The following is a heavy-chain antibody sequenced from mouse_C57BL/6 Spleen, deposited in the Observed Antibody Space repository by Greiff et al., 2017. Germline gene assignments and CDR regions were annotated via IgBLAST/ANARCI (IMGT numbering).Heavy chain of an antibody. CDR3: GRHCYGSSYYAMDY. V-gene: IGHV5-12*01. Sequence: DVHLVEPGGGLVQPGGSLKLSCAASGFTFSDYYMYWVRQTPEKRLEWVAYISNGGGSTYYPDTFKGRFTISRDNAKNTLYLQMSRLKSEDTAMYYCGRHCYGSSYYAMDYWGQGTSVTVSS. CDR1: GFTFSDYY. D-gene: IGHD1-1*01. J-gene: IGHJ4*01. CDR2: ISNGGGST.